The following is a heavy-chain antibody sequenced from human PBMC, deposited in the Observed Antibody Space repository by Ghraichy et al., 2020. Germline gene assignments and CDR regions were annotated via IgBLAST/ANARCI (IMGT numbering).Heavy chain of an antibody. D-gene: IGHD4-17*01. CDR3: AREYVDGDYDGAGGMDV. Sequence: SETLSLTCTVSGGSVSSGSYYWSWIRQPPGKGLEWIGYIYYSGSTNYNPSLKSRVTISVDTSKNQFSLKLSSVTAADTAVYYCAREYVDGDYDGAGGMDVWGQGTTVTVSS. V-gene: IGHV4-61*01. CDR2: IYYSGST. J-gene: IGHJ6*02. CDR1: GGSVSSGSYY.